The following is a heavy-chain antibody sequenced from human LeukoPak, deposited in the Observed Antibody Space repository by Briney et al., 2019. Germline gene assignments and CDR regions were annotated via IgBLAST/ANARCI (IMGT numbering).Heavy chain of an antibody. V-gene: IGHV1-3*01. CDR1: GYTFTSYA. J-gene: IGHJ6*04. CDR2: INAGNGNT. CDR3: ARDLYYGSGSPPYYYYGMDV. Sequence: ASVKVSCKASGYTFTSYAMHWVRQAPGQRLEWMGWINAGNGNTKYSQKFQGRATITRDTSASTAYMELSSLRSEDTAVYYCARDLYYGSGSPPYYYYGMDVWGKGTTVTVSS. D-gene: IGHD3-10*01.